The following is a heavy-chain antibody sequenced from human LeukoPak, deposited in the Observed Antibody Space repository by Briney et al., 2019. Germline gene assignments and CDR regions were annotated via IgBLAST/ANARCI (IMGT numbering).Heavy chain of an antibody. V-gene: IGHV1-46*01. CDR3: ARVIGDYASHYYYYYGMDV. Sequence: ASVKVSCKASGYTFTSYYMHWVRQAPGQGLEWMGIINPSGGSTSYAQKFQGRVTMTRDTSTSTVYMELSSLRSEDTAVYYCARVIGDYASHYYYYYGMDVWGQGTTVTVSS. D-gene: IGHD4-17*01. CDR2: INPSGGST. CDR1: GYTFTSYY. J-gene: IGHJ6*02.